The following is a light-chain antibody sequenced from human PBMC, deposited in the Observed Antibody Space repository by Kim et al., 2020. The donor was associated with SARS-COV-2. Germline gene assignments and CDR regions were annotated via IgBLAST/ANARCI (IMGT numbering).Light chain of an antibody. CDR2: YDS. J-gene: IGLJ2*01. CDR1: HIGSKS. Sequence: SYELTQPPSVSVAPGKTARITCGGDHIGSKSVHWYQQKPGQAPVVVISYDSDRPSGIPERFSGSNSGDTATLTISRVEAGDEADYYCQMWDSNSAVFGGGTQLTVL. CDR3: QMWDSNSAV. V-gene: IGLV3-21*04.